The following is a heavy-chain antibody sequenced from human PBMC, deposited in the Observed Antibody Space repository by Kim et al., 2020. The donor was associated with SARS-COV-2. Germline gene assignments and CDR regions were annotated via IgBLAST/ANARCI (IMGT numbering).Heavy chain of an antibody. V-gene: IGHV4-30-4*02. J-gene: IGHJ4*01. D-gene: IGHD3-10*01. CDR1: GASMTSGDYY. CDR3: FSVSGSSGPYPYYFY. CDR2: ISNSGTT. Sequence: SDPLSLTCTVSGASMTSGDYYWSWIRQPPGQGLEWLGRISNSGTTYYNPFLERRLIISLDTSTNQFSLKLTSDTAADTAVYYFFSVSGSSGPYPYYFY.